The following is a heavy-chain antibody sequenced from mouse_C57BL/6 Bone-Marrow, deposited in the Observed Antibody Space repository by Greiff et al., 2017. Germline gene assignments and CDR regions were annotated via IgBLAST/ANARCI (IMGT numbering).Heavy chain of an antibody. V-gene: IGHV1-55*01. Sequence: QVQLQQPGAELVKPGASVKMSCKASGYTFTSYWITWVKQRPGQGLEWIGDIYPGSGSTNYNEKFKSKATLTVDTSSSTAYMQLSSLTSEDSAVYYCALTTVVARDFDYWGQGTTLTVSS. CDR2: IYPGSGST. CDR1: GYTFTSYW. D-gene: IGHD1-1*01. J-gene: IGHJ2*01. CDR3: ALTTVVARDFDY.